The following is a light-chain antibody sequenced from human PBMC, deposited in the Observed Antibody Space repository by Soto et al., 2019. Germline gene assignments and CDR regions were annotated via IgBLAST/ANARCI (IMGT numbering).Light chain of an antibody. J-gene: IGLJ2*01. CDR3: GAWDTSLSGVV. CDR1: SSNIGSNY. Sequence: QSVLTQPPSVSAAPGQKVPVSCSGSSSNIGSNYVTWYQQFPGTAPKLLIYDSIYRPSGISDRFSASKSGTSATLDITGLQTGDEAAYYCGAWDTSLSGVVFGGGTKLTVL. V-gene: IGLV1-51*01. CDR2: DSI.